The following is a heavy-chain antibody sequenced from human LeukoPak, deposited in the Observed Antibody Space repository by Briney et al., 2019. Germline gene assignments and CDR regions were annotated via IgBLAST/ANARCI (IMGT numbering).Heavy chain of an antibody. J-gene: IGHJ4*02. D-gene: IGHD3-10*01. Sequence: SETLSLTCTVSGGSISSYYWSWIRQPPGKGLEWIGYIYHSGSTNYNPSLKSRVTISVDTSKNQFSLKLSSMTAADTAVYYCARPTLWFGEFAFDYWGQGTLVTVSS. CDR2: IYHSGST. V-gene: IGHV4-59*01. CDR1: GGSISSYY. CDR3: ARPTLWFGEFAFDY.